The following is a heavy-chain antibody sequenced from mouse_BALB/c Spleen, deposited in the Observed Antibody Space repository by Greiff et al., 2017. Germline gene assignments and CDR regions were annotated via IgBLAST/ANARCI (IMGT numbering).Heavy chain of an antibody. D-gene: IGHD1-1*01. V-gene: IGHV5-6-5*01. CDR3: AREEDYYYGSSWFAY. CDR2: ISSGGST. CDR1: GFTFSSYA. J-gene: IGHJ3*01. Sequence: EVKLMESGGGLVKPGGSLKLSCAASGFTFSSYAMSWVRQTPEKRLEWVASISSGGSTYYPDSVKGRFTISRDNAKNNLYLQMSSLKSEDTAMYYCAREEDYYYGSSWFAYWGQGTLVTVSA.